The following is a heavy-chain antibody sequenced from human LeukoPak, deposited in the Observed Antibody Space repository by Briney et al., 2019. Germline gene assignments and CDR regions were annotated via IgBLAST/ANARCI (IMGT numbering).Heavy chain of an antibody. CDR2: LHSGGHT. CDR1: GFTVSSNY. Sequence: GGSLRLSCAASGFTVSSNYLSWVRQAPGKGRVWVSALHSGGHTFYADSVRGRFTISRDISKNTLYLQMNNLGAEDTALYYCVRGLSGVSSWYFDLWGRVTLISVSS. V-gene: IGHV3-53*01. D-gene: IGHD7-27*01. J-gene: IGHJ2*01. CDR3: VRGLSGVSSWYFDL.